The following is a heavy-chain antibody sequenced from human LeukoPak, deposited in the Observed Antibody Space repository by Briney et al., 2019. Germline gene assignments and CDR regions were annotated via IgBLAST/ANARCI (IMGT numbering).Heavy chain of an antibody. D-gene: IGHD5-24*01. J-gene: IGHJ6*03. CDR2: IYYSGST. CDR3: ARHFAWRVNYYYYMDV. V-gene: IGHV4-39*01. CDR1: GGSISSSYY. Sequence: SETLSLTCTVSGGSISSSYYWGWIRQPPGKGLEWIGSIYYSGSTYYNPSLKSRVTISVDTSKNQFSLKLSSVTAADTAVYYCARHFAWRVNYYYYMDVWGKGTTVTVSS.